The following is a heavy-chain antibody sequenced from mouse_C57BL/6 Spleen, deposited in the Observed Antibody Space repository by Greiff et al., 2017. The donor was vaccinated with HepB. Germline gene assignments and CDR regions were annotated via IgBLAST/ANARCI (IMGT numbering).Heavy chain of an antibody. D-gene: IGHD2-5*01. V-gene: IGHV1-82*01. Sequence: VQGVESGPELVKPGASVKISCKASGYAFSSSWMNWVKQRPGKGLEWIGRIYPGDGDTNYNGKFKGKATLTADKSSSTAYMQLSSLTSEDSAVYFCARRDYSNPFAYWGQGTLVTVSA. CDR1: GYAFSSSW. CDR3: ARRDYSNPFAY. CDR2: IYPGDGDT. J-gene: IGHJ3*01.